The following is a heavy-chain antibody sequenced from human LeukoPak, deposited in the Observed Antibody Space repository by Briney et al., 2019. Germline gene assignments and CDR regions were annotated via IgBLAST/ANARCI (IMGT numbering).Heavy chain of an antibody. Sequence: PSETLSLTCAVSGYSISSGYCWGWIRQPPGKGLEWIGSIYHSGSTYYNPSLKSRVTISVDTSKNQFSLKLSSVTAADTAVYYCARNLYYFDYWGPGTLVTVSS. V-gene: IGHV4-38-2*01. J-gene: IGHJ4*02. CDR3: ARNLYYFDY. CDR2: IYHSGST. CDR1: GYSISSGYC.